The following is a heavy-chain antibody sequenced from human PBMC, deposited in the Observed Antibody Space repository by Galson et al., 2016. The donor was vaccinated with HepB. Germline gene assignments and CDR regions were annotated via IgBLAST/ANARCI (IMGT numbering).Heavy chain of an antibody. D-gene: IGHD2-2*01. J-gene: IGHJ5*02. CDR3: ARDRDCSSNSCLVNWLDP. Sequence: SLRLSCAASGFTFSSYAMHWARQAPGRGLEWVALLSYNGNSKYYADSVRGRFTISRDISKNTLYLEMNSLRAEDTAVYFCARDRDCSSNSCLVNWLDPWGQGTLVTVSS. CDR1: GFTFSSYA. CDR2: LSYNGNSK. V-gene: IGHV3-30*04.